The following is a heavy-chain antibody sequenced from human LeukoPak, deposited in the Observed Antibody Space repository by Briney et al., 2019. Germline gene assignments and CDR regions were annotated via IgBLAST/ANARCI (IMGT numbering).Heavy chain of an antibody. CDR3: ARGRAESSYFDY. J-gene: IGHJ4*02. D-gene: IGHD1-14*01. V-gene: IGHV3-66*01. Sequence: GGSLRLSCAASGFTVSSNYMSWVRQAPGKGLEWVSVIYSGGSTYYADSVKGRFTISRDNSKNTLYLQMNSLRAEDTAVYYCARGRAESSYFDYWGQGTLVTVSS. CDR2: IYSGGST. CDR1: GFTVSSNY.